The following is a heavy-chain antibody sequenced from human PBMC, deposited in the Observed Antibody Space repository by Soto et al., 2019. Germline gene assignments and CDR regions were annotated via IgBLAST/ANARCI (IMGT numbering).Heavy chain of an antibody. D-gene: IGHD3-3*01. J-gene: IGHJ4*02. CDR2: IRGKAYDGTT. V-gene: IGHV3-49*03. CDR3: ARVGSGWDQLTYFDN. CDR1: GFTFGAYG. Sequence: PGGSLRLSCTASGFTFGAYGLSWFRQAPGKGLEWVGSIRGKAYDGTTEYAASVRGRFTISRDYSKSIASLQMNNLKTEDTAVYFCARVGSGWDQLTYFDNWGQGTLVTVSS.